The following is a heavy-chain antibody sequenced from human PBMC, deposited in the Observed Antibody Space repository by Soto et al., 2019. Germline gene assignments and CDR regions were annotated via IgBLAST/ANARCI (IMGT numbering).Heavy chain of an antibody. V-gene: IGHV3-15*01. CDR3: TTFNSGWYVNDAFDI. Sequence: EVQLVESGGGLVKPGGSLRLSCAASGFTFSNAWMSWVRQAPGKGLEWVGRIKSKTDGGTTDYAAPVKGRFTISRDDSKNTRYLQMNSLKTEDTAVYYCTTFNSGWYVNDAFDIWGQGTMVTVSS. CDR1: GFTFSNAW. J-gene: IGHJ3*02. D-gene: IGHD6-19*01. CDR2: IKSKTDGGTT.